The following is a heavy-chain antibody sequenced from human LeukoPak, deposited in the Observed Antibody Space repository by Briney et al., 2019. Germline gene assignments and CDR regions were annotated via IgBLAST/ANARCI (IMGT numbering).Heavy chain of an antibody. Sequence: GGSLRLSCAASGFTFSSYAMSWVRQAPGKGLEWVSAISGSGGSTYYADSVRGRFTISRDNSKNTLYLQMNSLRAEDTAVYYCAKDRGIVVVPAALFDYWGQGTLVTVSS. CDR2: ISGSGGST. V-gene: IGHV3-23*01. CDR1: GFTFSSYA. D-gene: IGHD2-2*01. CDR3: AKDRGIVVVPAALFDY. J-gene: IGHJ4*02.